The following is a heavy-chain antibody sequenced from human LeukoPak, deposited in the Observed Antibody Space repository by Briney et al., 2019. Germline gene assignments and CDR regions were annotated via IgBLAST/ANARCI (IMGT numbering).Heavy chain of an antibody. D-gene: IGHD6-19*01. J-gene: IGHJ4*02. Sequence: PSETLSLTCTVSGGSISSSSYYWGWIRQHPGKGLEWIGYIYYSGSTYYNPSLKSRLTILVDTSKNQFSLKLRSVTAADTAVYYCARDGEYSSGRYGIDYWGQGTLVTVSS. V-gene: IGHV4-31*03. CDR3: ARDGEYSSGRYGIDY. CDR1: GGSISSSSYY. CDR2: IYYSGST.